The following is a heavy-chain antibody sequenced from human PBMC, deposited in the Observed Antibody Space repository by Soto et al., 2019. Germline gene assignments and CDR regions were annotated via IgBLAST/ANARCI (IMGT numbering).Heavy chain of an antibody. D-gene: IGHD2-2*02. CDR1: GYTFTSYA. CDR3: ASSFTVPVAIGY. Sequence: QVQLVQSGAEVKKPGASVKVSCKASGYTFTSYAMHWVRQAPGQRLEWMGWINAGNGNTKYSQKFQGRVTITRDTSASTAYMELSSLRFEDTAVYYWASSFTVPVAIGYWGQGTLVTVSS. V-gene: IGHV1-3*01. CDR2: INAGNGNT. J-gene: IGHJ4*02.